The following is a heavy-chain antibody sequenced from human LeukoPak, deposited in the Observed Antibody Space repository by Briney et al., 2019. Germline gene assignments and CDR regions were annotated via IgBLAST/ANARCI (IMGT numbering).Heavy chain of an antibody. V-gene: IGHV4-59*01. CDR1: GGSINTYY. D-gene: IGHD1-26*01. Sequence: SETLSLTCTVSGGSINTYYWNWIRQLPGKGLEWLGYIYYSGITNYSPSLKSRVTISVDTSKNQFSLKLSSVTAADTAVYYCARGRVGATDYFDYWGQGTLVTVSS. CDR3: ARGRVGATDYFDY. J-gene: IGHJ4*02. CDR2: IYYSGIT.